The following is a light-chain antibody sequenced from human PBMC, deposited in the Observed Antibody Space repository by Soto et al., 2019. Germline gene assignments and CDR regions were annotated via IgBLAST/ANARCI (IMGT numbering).Light chain of an antibody. V-gene: IGKV1-39*01. J-gene: IGKJ3*01. CDR1: QSISNH. Sequence: DIQMTQSPSSLSASVGDRVTITCRASQSISNHLNWYQQKPGKAPKLLIYAASTLQSGVPSRFSGSGSGTDFTLTISSLQSEDFTTYFCQHVYSTPFTFGPGTKVDNK. CDR2: AAS. CDR3: QHVYSTPFT.